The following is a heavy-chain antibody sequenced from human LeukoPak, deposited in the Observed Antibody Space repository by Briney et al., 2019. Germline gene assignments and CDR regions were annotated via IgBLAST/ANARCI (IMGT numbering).Heavy chain of an antibody. CDR3: ARHGHDCGGDCYYFDY. CDR2: IYYSGST. CDR1: GGSISSSSYY. D-gene: IGHD2-21*02. J-gene: IGHJ4*02. V-gene: IGHV4-39*01. Sequence: PSETLSLTCTVSGGSISSSSYYWGWIRQPPGKGLEWIGSIYYSGSTYYNPSLKSRVTISVDTSKNQFSLKLSSVTAADTAVYYCARHGHDCGGDCYYFDYWGQGTLVTVSS.